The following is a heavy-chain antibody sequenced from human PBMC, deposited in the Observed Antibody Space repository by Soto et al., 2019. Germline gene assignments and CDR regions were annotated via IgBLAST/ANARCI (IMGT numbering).Heavy chain of an antibody. D-gene: IGHD2-15*01. V-gene: IGHV3-21*01. CDR3: ASATVVAGTFDF. CDR2: ISSGSSNI. Sequence: EVQLVESGGGLVKPGGSLRLSGAGSGFAFRSYNMNWVRQPPGKGLEWVASISSGSSNIYYANSVKGRFTISRDNAKYSLYLQMDSLRAEDSAVYYCASATVVAGTFDFWGQGTLLTVSS. CDR1: GFAFRSYN. J-gene: IGHJ4*02.